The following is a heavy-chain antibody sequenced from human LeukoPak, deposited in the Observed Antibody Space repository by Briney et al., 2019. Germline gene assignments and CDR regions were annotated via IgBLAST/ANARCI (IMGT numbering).Heavy chain of an antibody. CDR1: GYTFTGYY. CDR3: ARGGQQPRKKLEV. V-gene: IGHV1-2*02. D-gene: IGHD1/OR15-1a*01. CDR2: INPNSGDT. J-gene: IGHJ4*02. Sequence: RASVKVSCKASGYTFTGYYMHWVRQAPGQGLEWMGWINPNSGDTNYAQKFQGRVTMTRDTSISTAYMELSRLRSDDTAVSYCARGGQQPRKKLEVWGQGTLVTVSS.